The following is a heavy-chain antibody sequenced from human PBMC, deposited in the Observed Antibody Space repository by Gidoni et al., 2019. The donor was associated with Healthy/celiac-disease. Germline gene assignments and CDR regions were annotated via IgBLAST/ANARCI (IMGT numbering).Heavy chain of an antibody. D-gene: IGHD3-16*02. Sequence: QVQLQQSGPGLVKPSQTLSLTCALPGDTVSSNSAAWNWIRQSPSRGLEWLGRTYYRSKWYNDYAVSVKSRITINPDTSKNQFSLQLNSVTPEDTAVYYCARDLSDYVWGSYRYLDYWGQGTLVTVSS. CDR1: GDTVSSNSAA. CDR3: ARDLSDYVWGSYRYLDY. V-gene: IGHV6-1*01. J-gene: IGHJ4*02. CDR2: TYYRSKWYN.